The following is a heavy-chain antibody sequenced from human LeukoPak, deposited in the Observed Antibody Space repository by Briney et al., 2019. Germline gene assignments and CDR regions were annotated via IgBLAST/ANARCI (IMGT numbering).Heavy chain of an antibody. Sequence: GGSLRLSCAASGFTFSGSAMHWVRQASGKGLEWVGRIRSKANSYATAYAASVKGRFTITRDDSKNTAYLQMNSLKTEDTAVYYCTRLYCSSTRCPPRAYWGQGTLVTVSS. J-gene: IGHJ4*02. CDR1: GFTFSGSA. D-gene: IGHD2-2*01. V-gene: IGHV3-73*01. CDR2: IRSKANSYAT. CDR3: TRLYCSSTRCPPRAY.